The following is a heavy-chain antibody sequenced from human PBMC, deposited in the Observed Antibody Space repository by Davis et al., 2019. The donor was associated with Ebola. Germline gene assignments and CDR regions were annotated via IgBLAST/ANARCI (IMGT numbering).Heavy chain of an antibody. V-gene: IGHV5-51*01. J-gene: IGHJ6*02. D-gene: IGHD5-24*01. CDR3: ARLLEMATITAPDYYYYYGMDV. CDR2: IYPGASDT. Sequence: QVSCKGSGYSFTSYWIGWVRQMPGKGLEWMGIIYPGASDTRYSPSFQGQVTISADKSISTAYLQWSSLKASDTAMYYCARLLEMATITAPDYYYYYGMDVWGQGTTVTVSS. CDR1: GYSFTSYW.